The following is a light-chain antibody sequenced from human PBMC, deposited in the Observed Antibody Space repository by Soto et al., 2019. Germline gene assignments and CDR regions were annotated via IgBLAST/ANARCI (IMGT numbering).Light chain of an antibody. J-gene: IGKJ1*01. V-gene: IGKV1-5*01. CDR3: QQYNSYSET. CDR1: QSISSW. Sequence: DIQMTQSPSTLSASVGDIVTITCPASQSISSWLAWYQQKPGKAPKLLTYDASSLESGVPSRFSGSGSGTEFTLTISSLQPDDFATYYCQQYNSYSETFGRGTKVDI. CDR2: DAS.